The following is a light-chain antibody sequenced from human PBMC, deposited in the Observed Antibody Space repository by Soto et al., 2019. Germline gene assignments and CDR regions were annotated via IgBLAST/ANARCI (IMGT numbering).Light chain of an antibody. J-gene: IGLJ2*01. CDR2: DVS. V-gene: IGLV2-14*01. CDR1: SSDVGGYNY. Sequence: QSALTQPASVSGSPGQSITISCTGTSSDVGGYNYVSWYQQHPGKAPKLMICDVSNRPSGVSHRFSGSKSGNTASLTISGLQAEDEDDYYCSSYTSSSTLVVFGGGPKLTVL. CDR3: SSYTSSSTLVV.